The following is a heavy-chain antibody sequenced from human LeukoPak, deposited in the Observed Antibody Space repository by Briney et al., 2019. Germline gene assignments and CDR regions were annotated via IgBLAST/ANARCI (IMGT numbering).Heavy chain of an antibody. Sequence: SGTLSLTCAVSGGSISSSNWWSWVRQLPGKGLEWIGEIYHSGSTNYTPSLKSRVTISVDTSKNQFSLKLSSVTAADTAVYYCARGPRYYDSSGYYLDYWGQGTLVTVSS. D-gene: IGHD3-22*01. CDR3: ARGPRYYDSSGYYLDY. CDR1: GGSISSSNW. J-gene: IGHJ4*02. CDR2: IYHSGST. V-gene: IGHV4-4*02.